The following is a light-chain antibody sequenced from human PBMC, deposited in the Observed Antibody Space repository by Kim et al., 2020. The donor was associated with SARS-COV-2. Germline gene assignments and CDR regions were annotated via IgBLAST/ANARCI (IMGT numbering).Light chain of an antibody. V-gene: IGKV1-39*01. CDR1: QSISTY. CDR3: QQTYTTPYT. Sequence: DIQMTQSPSSLSASVGDRVTITCRASQSISTYLNWYQQKPGKAPKLLIYAASSLQSGVPLRFSGSGSGTDFTLAINSLQPEDFAAYYCQQTYTTPYTFGQGTKLEI. CDR2: AAS. J-gene: IGKJ2*01.